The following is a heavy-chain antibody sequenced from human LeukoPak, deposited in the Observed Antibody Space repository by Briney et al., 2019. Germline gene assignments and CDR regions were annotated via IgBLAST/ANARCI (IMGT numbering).Heavy chain of an antibody. V-gene: IGHV3-30-3*01. CDR1: AFTFSIYA. CDR3: ARVRVGATTGDTFDI. CDR2: ISYDGGNE. J-gene: IGHJ3*02. Sequence: GGSLRLSCAASAFTFSIYAMDWVRQAPGKGLEWVAAISYDGGNEYYADSVKGRFTVSRDNSKNTLYLQMNSLRVEDTAVYYCARVRVGATTGDTFDIWGQGTMVAVAS. D-gene: IGHD1-26*01.